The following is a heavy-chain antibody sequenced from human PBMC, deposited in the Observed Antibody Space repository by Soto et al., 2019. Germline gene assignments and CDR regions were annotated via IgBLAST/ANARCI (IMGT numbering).Heavy chain of an antibody. D-gene: IGHD3-10*01. J-gene: IGHJ6*02. CDR2: INPSGGST. V-gene: IGHV1-46*01. CDR3: ARDSASYYYGSGSYNDYYGMDV. Sequence: ASVKVSCKASGYTFTSYYMHWVRQAPGQGLEWMGIINPSGGSTSYAQKFQGRVTMTRDTSTSTVYMELSSLRSEDTAVYYCARDSASYYYGSGSYNDYYGMDVWGQGTTVTVSS. CDR1: GYTFTSYY.